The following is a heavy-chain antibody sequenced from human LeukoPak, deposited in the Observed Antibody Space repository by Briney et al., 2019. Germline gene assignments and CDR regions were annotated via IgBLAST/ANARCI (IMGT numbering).Heavy chain of an antibody. CDR1: EFVFSSHA. D-gene: IGHD3-22*01. V-gene: IGHV3-21*01. CDR3: ARVFWETVNTGYYSDF. Sequence: PGGSLRLSCVASEFVFSSHAMIWVRQAPGKGLEWISSITSSSSDIFYADSVRGRFTISRDNANNALHLQMNSLRAEDTAVYYCARVFWETVNTGYYSDFWGQGTLVTVSS. CDR2: ITSSSSDI. J-gene: IGHJ4*02.